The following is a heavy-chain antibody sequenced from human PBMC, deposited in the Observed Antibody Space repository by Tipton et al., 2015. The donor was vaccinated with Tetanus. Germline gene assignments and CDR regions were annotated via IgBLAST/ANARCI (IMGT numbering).Heavy chain of an antibody. Sequence: TLSLTCNVSGGSITKDYWSWIRQAPGKGLEWIGEINHSGNTNHNPSLKSRVTISVDTSKNQFSLKLSSVTAADTAIYYCAREVPAAGHFDSWGQGTLVTVSS. CDR1: GGSITKDY. J-gene: IGHJ4*02. CDR3: AREVPAAGHFDS. D-gene: IGHD2-2*01. V-gene: IGHV4-34*01. CDR2: INHSGNT.